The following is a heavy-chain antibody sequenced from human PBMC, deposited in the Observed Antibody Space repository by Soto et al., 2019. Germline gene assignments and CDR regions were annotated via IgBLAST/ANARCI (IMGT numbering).Heavy chain of an antibody. V-gene: IGHV3-23*01. Sequence: EVQLLESGGGLAQPGGSLRLSCAASGFTFGNYAMSWVRQAPGKGLEWVSAISGYGDRTYYADSVKGRFTISRDNSKSTLYLQMNSLRADDTAVYYCVLSDCDSTDCRRCPHWGQGTLVSVSS. CDR1: GFTFGNYA. D-gene: IGHD2-21*02. CDR3: VLSDCDSTDCRRCPH. J-gene: IGHJ1*01. CDR2: ISGYGDRT.